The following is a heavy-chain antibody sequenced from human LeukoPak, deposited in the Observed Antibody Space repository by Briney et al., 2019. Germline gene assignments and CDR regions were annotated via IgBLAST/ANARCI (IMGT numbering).Heavy chain of an antibody. CDR2: ISDGATST. J-gene: IGHJ6*02. CDR3: AKGRGTYPLGYGMDV. CDR1: GFTFSSST. V-gene: IGHV3-23*01. Sequence: GGSLRLSCAASGFTFSSSTMTWFRQAPGKGLEWVSSISDGATSTYYADSVKGRFTISRDNSKNTLYLQMNNLRAEDTAKYYCAKGRGTYPLGYGMDVWGQGTTVTVSS.